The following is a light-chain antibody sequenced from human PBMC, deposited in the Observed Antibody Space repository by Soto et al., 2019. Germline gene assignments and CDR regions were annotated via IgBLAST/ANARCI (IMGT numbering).Light chain of an antibody. CDR2: EVS. V-gene: IGLV2-8*01. J-gene: IGLJ2*01. CDR1: SSDVGGYNY. Sequence: QSALTQPPSASGSPGQSVTISCTGTSSDVGGYNYVSWYQQHPGKAPKLMIYEVSKRPSGVPDRFSGSNSGNTASLTVSGLQAEDEADYYRNSYAGSNNSVFGGGTKLTVL. CDR3: NSYAGSNNSV.